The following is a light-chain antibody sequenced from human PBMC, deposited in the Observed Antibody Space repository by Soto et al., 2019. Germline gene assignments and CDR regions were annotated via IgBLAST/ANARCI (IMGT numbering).Light chain of an antibody. V-gene: IGLV3-21*04. CDR3: QVWHSSNGQYV. Sequence: SYELTQPPSVSVAPGRTATITCGGTYIGGKSVQWYQQKPGQAPVLVIYYDSDRPSGITERFSGSNSGNTATLTISRVEAGDEADYYCQVWHSSNGQYVFGPGTKLTVL. CDR1: YIGGKS. CDR2: YDS. J-gene: IGLJ1*01.